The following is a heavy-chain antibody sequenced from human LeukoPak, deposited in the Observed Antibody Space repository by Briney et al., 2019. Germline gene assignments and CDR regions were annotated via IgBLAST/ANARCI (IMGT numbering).Heavy chain of an antibody. Sequence: PSETLSLTCAVSGGSISSDSYSWSWIRQPPGKGLEWIGYIYYSGSTYYNPSLKSRVTISVDTSKNQFSLKLSSVTAADTAVYYCAREGIAAAGIGYWGQGTLVTVSS. J-gene: IGHJ4*02. CDR1: GGSISSDSYS. V-gene: IGHV4-30-4*07. CDR3: AREGIAAAGIGY. D-gene: IGHD6-13*01. CDR2: IYYSGST.